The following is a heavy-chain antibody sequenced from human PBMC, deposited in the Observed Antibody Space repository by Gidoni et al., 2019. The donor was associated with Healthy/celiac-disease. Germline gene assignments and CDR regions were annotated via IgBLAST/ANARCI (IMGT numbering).Heavy chain of an antibody. J-gene: IGHJ5*02. CDR3: ARGDYYDSSGYWPWFDP. Sequence: QVQLQESGPGLVKPSETLSLTCAVSVYSISSVYYWGWIRQPPGKGLEWIGSIYHSGSTYYNPSLKSRVTISVDTSKNQFSLKLSSVTAADTAVYYCARGDYYDSSGYWPWFDPWGQGTLVTVSS. CDR1: VYSISSVYY. CDR2: IYHSGST. D-gene: IGHD3-22*01. V-gene: IGHV4-38-2*01.